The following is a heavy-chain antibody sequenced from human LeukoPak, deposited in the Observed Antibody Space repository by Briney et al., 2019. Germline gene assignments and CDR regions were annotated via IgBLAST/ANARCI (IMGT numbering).Heavy chain of an antibody. V-gene: IGHV4-61*02. Sequence: SETLSLTCTVSGGSISSGSYYWSWIRQPAGKVLEWIGRIYTSGSTTYNSSLKSRVTISLGTSKNHFSLRLSSVTAADTAVYYCARDREVGATGYYFDYWGQGTLVTVSS. J-gene: IGHJ4*02. CDR2: IYTSGST. CDR1: GGSISSGSYY. CDR3: ARDREVGATGYYFDY. D-gene: IGHD1-26*01.